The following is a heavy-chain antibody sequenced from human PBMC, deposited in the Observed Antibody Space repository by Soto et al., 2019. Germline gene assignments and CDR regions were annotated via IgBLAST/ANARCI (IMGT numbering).Heavy chain of an antibody. CDR1: GFTFSSYA. D-gene: IGHD3-10*01. J-gene: IGHJ5*01. V-gene: IGHV3-23*01. CDR3: AKDHGTYGPNWVDS. Sequence: EVQLLESGGGLVQPGGSLRLSCAASGFTFSSYAMSWVRQTPGKGLEWVSTLSGSGGTTYYADSVKGQFTISRDKSKSTLYLEMNGLRAEATAVSYCAKDHGTYGPNWVDSWGEGTVVTVSS. CDR2: LSGSGGTT.